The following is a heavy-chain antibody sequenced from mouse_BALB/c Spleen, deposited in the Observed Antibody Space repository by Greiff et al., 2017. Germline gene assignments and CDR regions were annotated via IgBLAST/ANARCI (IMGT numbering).Heavy chain of an antibody. J-gene: IGHJ2*01. D-gene: IGHD1-1*02. CDR1: GYSFTGYF. CDR2: INPYNGDT. Sequence: VQLQQSGPELVKPGASVKISCKASGYSFTGYFMNWVMQSHGKSLEWIGRINPYNGDTFYNQKFKGKATLTVDKSSSTAHMELRSLASEDSAVYYCARDYDSDYWGQGTTLTVSS. V-gene: IGHV1-20*02. CDR3: ARDYDSDY.